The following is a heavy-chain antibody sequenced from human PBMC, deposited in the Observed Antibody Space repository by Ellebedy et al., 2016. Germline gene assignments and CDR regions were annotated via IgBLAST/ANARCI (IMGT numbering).Heavy chain of an antibody. J-gene: IGHJ4*02. CDR2: ISSSSSYI. CDR1: GFTFSSYN. D-gene: IGHD3-22*01. V-gene: IGHV3-21*01. CDR3: ARDLDDSSGYYYPMIDY. Sequence: GGPLRLSCAASGFTFSSYNINWVRQAPGKGLEWVSSISSSSSYIYYADSVKGRFTISRDNAKNSLYLQMNSLRAEDTAVYYCARDLDDSSGYYYPMIDYWGQGTLVTVSS.